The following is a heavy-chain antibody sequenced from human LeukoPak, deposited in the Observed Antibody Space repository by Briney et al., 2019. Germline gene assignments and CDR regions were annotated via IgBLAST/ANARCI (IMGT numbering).Heavy chain of an antibody. CDR3: AKFWGAVGGNWGNFDY. J-gene: IGHJ4*02. CDR1: GFTFSSYA. Sequence: GGSLRLSCAASGFTFSSYAMSWVRQAPGKGLEWVSAISGRGDNTKYADSVKGRFTISRDNSKNMLYLQMNSLRGEDTAVYYCAKFWGAVGGNWGNFDYWGQGTLVTVSS. CDR2: ISGRGDNT. V-gene: IGHV3-23*01. D-gene: IGHD6-19*01.